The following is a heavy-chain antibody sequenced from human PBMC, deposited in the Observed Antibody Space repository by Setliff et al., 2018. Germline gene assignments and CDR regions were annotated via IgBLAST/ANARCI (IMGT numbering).Heavy chain of an antibody. CDR1: GGSISSSSYY. D-gene: IGHD5-12*01. CDR2: INHSGST. J-gene: IGHJ2*01. Sequence: PSETLSLTCTVSGGSISSSSYYWGWIRQPPGKGLEWIGGINHSGSTNYNPSLKGRVTISVDTSKNQFSLKLSSVTAADTAVYYCARVRRRDGYNSGIYWYFDLWGRGTLVTVSS. V-gene: IGHV4-39*07. CDR3: ARVRRRDGYNSGIYWYFDL.